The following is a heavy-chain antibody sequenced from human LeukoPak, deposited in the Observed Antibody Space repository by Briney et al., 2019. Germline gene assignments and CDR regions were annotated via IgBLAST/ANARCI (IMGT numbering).Heavy chain of an antibody. CDR1: GGSISSYY. J-gene: IGHJ3*02. CDR2: IYYSGST. CDR3: SRGGRDGYKDGAFDI. D-gene: IGHD5-24*01. V-gene: IGHV4-59*01. Sequence: SETLSLTCTVSGGSISSYYWSWIRQPPGKGLEWIGCIYYSGSTNYSPSLKSRVTISVDTSKNQFSLKLSSVTAADTAVYYCSRGGRDGYKDGAFDIWGQGTMVTVSS.